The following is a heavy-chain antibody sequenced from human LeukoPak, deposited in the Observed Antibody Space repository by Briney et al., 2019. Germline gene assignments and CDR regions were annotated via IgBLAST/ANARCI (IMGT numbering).Heavy chain of an antibody. CDR2: ISPYNGNT. Sequence: ASVKVSCETSGYTFTSYGISWVRQAPGQGLEWMGWISPYNGNTNYAQKLQGRVTMTPDTSTNTAYMDLRSLRSDDTAVYYCARAPYCTNGVCSFDYWGQGTLVTVSS. D-gene: IGHD2-8*01. CDR1: GYTFTSYG. CDR3: ARAPYCTNGVCSFDY. J-gene: IGHJ4*02. V-gene: IGHV1-18*01.